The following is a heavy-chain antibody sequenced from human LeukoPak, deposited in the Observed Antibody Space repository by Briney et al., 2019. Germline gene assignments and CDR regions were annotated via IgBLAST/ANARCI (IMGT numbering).Heavy chain of an antibody. Sequence: GRSLRLSCAASGFTFSSYAMHWVRQAPGKGLEWLAVTPYDGSNKYYADSVKGRFTISRDNSKNTLYLQRNSLRAEDTAVYFCARDLRTGSYLDYWGRGTLVTVSS. D-gene: IGHD3/OR15-3a*01. CDR3: ARDLRTGSYLDY. V-gene: IGHV3-30*01. J-gene: IGHJ4*02. CDR1: GFTFSSYA. CDR2: TPYDGSNK.